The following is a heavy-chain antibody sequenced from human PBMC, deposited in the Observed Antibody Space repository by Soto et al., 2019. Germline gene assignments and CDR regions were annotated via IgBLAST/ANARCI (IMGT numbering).Heavy chain of an antibody. Sequence: QVQLQQWGAGLLKPSETLSLTCAVYGGSFSGYYWSWIRQPPGKGLEWIGEINHSGSTNYNPSLKSRVTISVDTSKNQFSLKLSSVTAADTAVYYCARGRGSSWLSYYYGMDVWGQGTTVTVSS. D-gene: IGHD6-13*01. J-gene: IGHJ6*02. V-gene: IGHV4-34*01. CDR2: INHSGST. CDR3: ARGRGSSWLSYYYGMDV. CDR1: GGSFSGYY.